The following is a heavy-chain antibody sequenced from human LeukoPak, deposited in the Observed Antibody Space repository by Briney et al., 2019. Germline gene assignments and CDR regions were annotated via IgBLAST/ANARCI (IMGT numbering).Heavy chain of an antibody. CDR3: ARVVPLSRYQLLPFHVRERGLDWFDP. J-gene: IGHJ5*02. CDR2: TYYRSKWYN. V-gene: IGHV6-1*01. CDR1: GDSVSSNSAA. Sequence: SQTLSLTCAISGDSVSSNSAAWNWIRQSPSRGLEWLGRTYYRSKWYNDYAVSVKSRITINPDTSKNQFSLKLSSVTAADTAVYYCARVVPLSRYQLLPFHVRERGLDWFDPWGQGTLVTVSS. D-gene: IGHD2-2*01.